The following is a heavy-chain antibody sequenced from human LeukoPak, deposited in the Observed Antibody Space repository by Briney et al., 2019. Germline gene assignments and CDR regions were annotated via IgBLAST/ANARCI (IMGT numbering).Heavy chain of an antibody. V-gene: IGHV1-2*02. D-gene: IGHD2-2*01. Sequence: ASVKVSCKASGYTFTGYYMHWVRQAPGQGLEWMGWINPNSGGTNYAQKFQGRVTMTRDTSISTAYMELSRLRSDDTAVYYCARELRGYCSSTSCYLYYYYYMDVWGKGTTVTVSS. CDR2: INPNSGGT. J-gene: IGHJ6*03. CDR3: ARELRGYCSSTSCYLYYYYYMDV. CDR1: GYTFTGYY.